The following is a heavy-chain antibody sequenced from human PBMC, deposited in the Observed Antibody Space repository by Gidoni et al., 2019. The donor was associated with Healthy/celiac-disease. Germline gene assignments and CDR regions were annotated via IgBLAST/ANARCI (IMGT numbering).Heavy chain of an antibody. Sequence: QVQLVESGGGVVQPGRSLRLSRAASGFPFRSYGIHWVRQAPGKGLEWVAVIAYDGSDNYYADTVKGRFTVARDNSKNRLYLQMNSLRAEDTAVYYCAKEERGQWLVLPPLIGHGMDVWGQGTTVTVSS. V-gene: IGHV3-30*18. D-gene: IGHD6-19*01. CDR2: IAYDGSDN. CDR3: AKEERGQWLVLPPLIGHGMDV. CDR1: GFPFRSYG. J-gene: IGHJ6*02.